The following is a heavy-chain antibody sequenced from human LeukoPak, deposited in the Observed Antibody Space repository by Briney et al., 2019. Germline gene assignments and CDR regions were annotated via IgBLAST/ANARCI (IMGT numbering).Heavy chain of an antibody. V-gene: IGHV1-46*01. D-gene: IGHD2-15*01. CDR1: GYTFTSYY. CDR3: ARDFSPGYCSGGSCGDWFDP. J-gene: IGHJ5*02. CDR2: INPSGGST. Sequence: ASVTVSCMASGYTFTSYYMHWVRQAPAQGLEWMGIINPSGGSTSYAQKFQGRVTMTRDTSTSTVYMELSSLRSEDTAVYYCARDFSPGYCSGGSCGDWFDPWGQGTLVTVSS.